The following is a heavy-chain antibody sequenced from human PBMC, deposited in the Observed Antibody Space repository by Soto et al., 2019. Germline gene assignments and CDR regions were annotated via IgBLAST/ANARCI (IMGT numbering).Heavy chain of an antibody. D-gene: IGHD6-13*01. CDR3: AKDGSQGRSWYRDYYYYYGMDV. CDR1: GFTFSSYG. Sequence: RLSCAASGFTFSSYGMHWVRQAPGKGLEWVAVISYDGSNKYYADSVKGRFTISRDNSKNTLYLQMNSLRAEDTAVYYCAKDGSQGRSWYRDYYYYYGMDVWGQGTTVTVYS. V-gene: IGHV3-30*18. J-gene: IGHJ6*02. CDR2: ISYDGSNK.